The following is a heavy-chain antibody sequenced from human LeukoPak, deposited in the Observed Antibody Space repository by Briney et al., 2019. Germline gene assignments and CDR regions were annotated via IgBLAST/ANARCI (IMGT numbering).Heavy chain of an antibody. CDR2: IYYSGST. CDR3: ARSGYSYGYDYYGMDV. Sequence: SETLSLTRTVSGGSLSRYYWSWIRQPPGKGVEWIGYIYYSGSTNYNPSLKSRVTISVDTSKNQFSLKLSSVTAADTAVYYCARSGYSYGYDYYGMDVWGQGTTVTVSS. V-gene: IGHV4-59*01. D-gene: IGHD5-18*01. CDR1: GGSLSRYY. J-gene: IGHJ6*02.